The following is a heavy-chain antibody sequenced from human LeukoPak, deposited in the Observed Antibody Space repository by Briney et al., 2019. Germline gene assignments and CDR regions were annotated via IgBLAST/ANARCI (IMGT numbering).Heavy chain of an antibody. D-gene: IGHD3-22*01. CDR2: ISGSGSNT. V-gene: IGHV3-23*01. Sequence: PGGSLRLSCAASGFTFSSNAMSWVRQAPGKGLEWVSGISGSGSNTYYADSVKGRFTISRDNAKNSLYLQMNSLRAEDTAVYYRARGGSVITPYYWGQGTLVTVSS. CDR1: GFTFSSNA. J-gene: IGHJ4*02. CDR3: ARGGSVITPYY.